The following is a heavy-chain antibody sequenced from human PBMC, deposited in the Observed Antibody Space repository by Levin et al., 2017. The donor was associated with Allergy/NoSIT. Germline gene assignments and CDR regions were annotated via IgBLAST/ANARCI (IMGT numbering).Heavy chain of an antibody. CDR3: AKERGSSGRAGWFDP. J-gene: IGHJ5*02. CDR1: GFTFSGSV. Sequence: AGESLKISCTASGFTFSGSVMHWVRQAPGKGLEWMTVISYDGSGEQYADSVKGRFTISRDNAKNTLYLQMNSLRSEDTAVYYCAKERGSSGRAGWFDPWGQGTLVTVSS. D-gene: IGHD6-19*01. V-gene: IGHV3-30*01. CDR2: ISYDGSGE.